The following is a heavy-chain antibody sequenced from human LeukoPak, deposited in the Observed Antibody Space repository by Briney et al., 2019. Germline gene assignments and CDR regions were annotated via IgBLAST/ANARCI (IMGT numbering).Heavy chain of an antibody. CDR3: AKHSGSGTRPNWFDP. J-gene: IGHJ5*02. Sequence: PGGSLRLSCAASGFTFSSYAMSWVRQAPGKGLEWVSAISGSGRSTYYADSVKGRFTISRDNSKNTLYLQMNSLRAEDTAVYYCAKHSGSGTRPNWFDPWGQGTLVTVSS. D-gene: IGHD3-10*01. CDR2: ISGSGRST. CDR1: GFTFSSYA. V-gene: IGHV3-23*01.